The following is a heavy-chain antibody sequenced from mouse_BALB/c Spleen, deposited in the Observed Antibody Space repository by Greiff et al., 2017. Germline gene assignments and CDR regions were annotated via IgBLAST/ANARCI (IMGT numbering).Heavy chain of an antibody. Sequence: QVQLKQSGAELVKPGASVKLSCKASGYTFTSYYMYWVKQRPGQGLEWIGEINPSNGGTNFNEKFKSKATLTVDKSSSTAYMQLSSLTSEDSAVYYCTLNWDWFAYWGQGTLVTVSA. J-gene: IGHJ3*01. CDR2: INPSNGGT. D-gene: IGHD4-1*01. CDR1: GYTFTSYY. CDR3: TLNWDWFAY. V-gene: IGHV1S81*02.